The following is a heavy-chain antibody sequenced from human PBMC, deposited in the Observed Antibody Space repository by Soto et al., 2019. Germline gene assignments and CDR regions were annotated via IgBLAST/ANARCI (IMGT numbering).Heavy chain of an antibody. Sequence: NPSETLSLTCSVSGDSINSDKYYWGWIRQPPGKGLEGIGGIYFRANTYYNPSHHPGVPTSLHKAKSHFSPKMNSVTAAGSAVSFCARQERLATISYYFDFWGQGALVTVHS. J-gene: IGHJ4*02. V-gene: IGHV4-39*01. CDR3: ARQERLATISYYFDF. CDR1: GDSINSDKYY. CDR2: IYFRANT. D-gene: IGHD1-26*01.